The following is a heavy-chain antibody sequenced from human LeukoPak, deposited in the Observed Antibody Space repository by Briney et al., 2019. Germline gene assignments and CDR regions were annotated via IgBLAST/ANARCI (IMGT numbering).Heavy chain of an antibody. Sequence: SVKVSCKASGGTFSSYAISWVRQAPGQGLEWMGRIIPILGIANYAQKFQGRVTITAEKPTSTAYMEPSSLRSEDTAVYYSARGIAAAGRYYYYYLAVWGKGTTVTVSS. CDR3: ARGIAAAGRYYYYYLAV. CDR1: GGTFSSYA. D-gene: IGHD6-13*01. J-gene: IGHJ6*03. V-gene: IGHV1-69*04. CDR2: IIPILGIA.